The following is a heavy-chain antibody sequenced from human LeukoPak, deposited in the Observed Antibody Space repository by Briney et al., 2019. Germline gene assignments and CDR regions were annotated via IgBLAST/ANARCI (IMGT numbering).Heavy chain of an antibody. CDR2: INHSGST. D-gene: IGHD3-10*01. J-gene: IGHJ4*02. Sequence: PSETLSLTCAVYGGSFSGYYWSWIRQPPGKGLEWIGEINHSGSTNYNPSLKSRVTISVDTSKNQFSLKLSSVTAADTAVYYCARTGGSGSYYQIYYFDYWGQGTLVTVSS. CDR3: ARTGGSGSYYQIYYFDY. CDR1: GGSFSGYY. V-gene: IGHV4-34*01.